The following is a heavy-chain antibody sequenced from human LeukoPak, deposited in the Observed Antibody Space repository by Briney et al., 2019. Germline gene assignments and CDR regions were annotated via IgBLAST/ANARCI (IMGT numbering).Heavy chain of an antibody. CDR3: AKALYYYDSSGYYRGFDY. V-gene: IGHV3-30*02. Sequence: PGGSLRLSCAASGFTFSSYGMHWARQAPGKGLEWVAFIRYDGSNKYYADSVKGRFTISRDNSKNTLYLQMNSLRAEDTAVYYCAKALYYYDSSGYYRGFDYWGQGTLVTVSS. D-gene: IGHD3-22*01. CDR1: GFTFSSYG. J-gene: IGHJ4*02. CDR2: IRYDGSNK.